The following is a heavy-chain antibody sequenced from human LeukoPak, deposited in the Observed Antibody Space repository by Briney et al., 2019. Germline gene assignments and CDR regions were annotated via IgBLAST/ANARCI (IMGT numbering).Heavy chain of an antibody. CDR2: INHSGRT. CDR1: GGSFSDYY. Sequence: SEALSLTCAVYGGSFSDYYWTWIRQPPGKGLEWIGDINHSGRTKYNPSLKSRVTISVDTSNSQFSLDLKSVTAADTAVYYCARGRGVVYRDWFDHWGQGTLVTVSS. J-gene: IGHJ5*02. V-gene: IGHV4-34*01. D-gene: IGHD2-8*02. CDR3: ARGRGVVYRDWFDH.